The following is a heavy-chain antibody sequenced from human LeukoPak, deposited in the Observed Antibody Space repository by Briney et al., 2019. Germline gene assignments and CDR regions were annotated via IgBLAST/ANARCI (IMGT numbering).Heavy chain of an antibody. J-gene: IGHJ4*02. V-gene: IGHV4-39*01. Sequence: SETLSLTCTVSGGSISSSSYYWGWIRQPPGKGLEWIGSIYYSGSTYYNPSLKSRVTISVDTSKNQFSLKLSSVTAADTAVYYCARHFKAIATGGDYFDYWGQGTLVTVSS. CDR3: ARHFKAIATGGDYFDY. D-gene: IGHD6-13*01. CDR2: IYYSGST. CDR1: GGSISSSSYY.